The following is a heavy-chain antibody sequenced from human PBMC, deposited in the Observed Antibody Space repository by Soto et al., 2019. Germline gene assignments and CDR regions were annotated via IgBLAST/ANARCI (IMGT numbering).Heavy chain of an antibody. Sequence: GGSLRLSCAASGFTFDDYAMHWVRQAPGKGLEWVSGISWNSVSIGYADSVKGRFTISRDNAKNSLYLQMNSLRAEDTALYYCAKDIGGAYSYNYYYYYGMDVWGQGTTVTVSS. CDR1: GFTFDDYA. D-gene: IGHD5-18*01. V-gene: IGHV3-9*01. CDR3: AKDIGGAYSYNYYYYYGMDV. J-gene: IGHJ6*02. CDR2: ISWNSVSI.